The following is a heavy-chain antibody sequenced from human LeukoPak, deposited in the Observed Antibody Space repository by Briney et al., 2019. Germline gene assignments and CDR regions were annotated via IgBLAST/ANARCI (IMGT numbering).Heavy chain of an antibody. CDR3: ARRAYHDAFDI. CDR1: GYSISSGYY. CDR2: IYHSGST. V-gene: IGHV4-38-2*01. J-gene: IGHJ3*02. Sequence: TSETLSLTCAVSGYSISSGYYWGGIRRPPGKGLEGIGRIYHSGSTYYKPSLKRRAIISVETTKNNFSLKLSSVTAADTAVYYCARRAYHDAFDIWGQGTMVTVSS. D-gene: IGHD2-2*01.